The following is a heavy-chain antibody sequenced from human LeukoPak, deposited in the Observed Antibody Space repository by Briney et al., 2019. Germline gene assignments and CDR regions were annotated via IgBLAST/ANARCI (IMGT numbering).Heavy chain of an antibody. CDR1: GFDLSDYC. J-gene: IGHJ4*01. V-gene: IGHV3-11*01. CDR3: ARRRDYFDY. Sequence: GGSLRLSCVVSGFDLSDYCMSWIRQAPGKGLEWISYISSSGGNIYFADSVKGRFTMSRDNAGGSLYLQMNSLTADDTAIYYCARRRDYFDYWGQGTLVTVSS. CDR2: ISSSGGNI.